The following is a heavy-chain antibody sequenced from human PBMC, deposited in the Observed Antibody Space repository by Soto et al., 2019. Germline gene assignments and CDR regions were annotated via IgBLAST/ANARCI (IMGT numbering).Heavy chain of an antibody. CDR3: ASHGEQDYYVTSGYG. Sequence: QVQLVQSGAEVKKPGSSVKVSCKASGGTFSNYALSWVRQAPGQGLEWMGDIIPIFGTTNNAQKFQGRVTIAADEPTSTAYMELNSLRSEDTAVYYCASHGEQDYYVTSGYGWGQGTLVTVSS. CDR2: IIPIFGTT. CDR1: GGTFSNYA. V-gene: IGHV1-69*12. J-gene: IGHJ1*01. D-gene: IGHD3-22*01.